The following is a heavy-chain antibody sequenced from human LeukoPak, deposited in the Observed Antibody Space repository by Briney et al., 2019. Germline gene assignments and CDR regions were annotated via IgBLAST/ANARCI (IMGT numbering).Heavy chain of an antibody. V-gene: IGHV3-33*08. CDR1: GFTFSSYS. CDR3: ARGGYYDSGGYFDWFDP. Sequence: GGSLRLSCATCGFTFSSYSMNWVRQAPGKGLEWVAVIWYDGSNKYYADSLKGRFTISRDNSKNTLYLQMNSLRAEDTAVYYCARGGYYDSGGYFDWFDPWGQGTLVTVSS. J-gene: IGHJ5*02. D-gene: IGHD3-22*01. CDR2: IWYDGSNK.